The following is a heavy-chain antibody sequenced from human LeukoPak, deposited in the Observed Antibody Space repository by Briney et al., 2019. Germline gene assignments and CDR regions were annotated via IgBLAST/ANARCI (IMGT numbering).Heavy chain of an antibody. J-gene: IGHJ4*02. Sequence: SGPTLVNPTQTLTLTCTFSGFSLTTTGVGVGGIRQPPGKALEWLAPINWNDDKRYSPSLKSRLTITKDTSKNQVVLTMTNMDPLDTATYYCGHRRSGDQVDYWGQGTLVTVSS. CDR3: GHRRSGDQVDY. CDR1: GFSLTTTGVG. V-gene: IGHV2-5*01. D-gene: IGHD2-21*02. CDR2: INWNDDK.